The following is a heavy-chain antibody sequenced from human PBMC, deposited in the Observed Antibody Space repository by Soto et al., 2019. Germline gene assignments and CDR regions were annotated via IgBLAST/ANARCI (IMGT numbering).Heavy chain of an antibody. D-gene: IGHD1-1*01. CDR1: GFSLSDPRMG. CDR3: ARITTGVHRNTWFDP. V-gene: IGHV2-26*01. J-gene: IGHJ5*02. CDR2: VFSSDDK. Sequence: QVTLTESGPVLVKPTETLTLTCTVSGFSLSDPRMGVSWIRQPPGKALEWLGHVFSSDDKAYSLSLMRRLTISKYTSKSQMVLLVTNVYPLNAGTYFLARITTGVHRNTWFDPWGQGTLVTVSS.